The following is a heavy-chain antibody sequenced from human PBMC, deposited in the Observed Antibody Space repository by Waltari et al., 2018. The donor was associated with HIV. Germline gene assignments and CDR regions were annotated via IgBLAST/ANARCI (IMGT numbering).Heavy chain of an antibody. Sequence: VQLVESGGGVVQPGRSLRLSCAASGFTFSSYGLHWVRQAPGKGLEWVAVIWYDGSNKYYADAVKGRFTISRDNSKNTLYLQMNSLRAEDTAVYYCARDTAAAGPYYYYYGMDVWGQGTTVTVSS. CDR1: GFTFSSYG. V-gene: IGHV3-33*01. D-gene: IGHD6-13*01. J-gene: IGHJ6*02. CDR2: IWYDGSNK. CDR3: ARDTAAAGPYYYYYGMDV.